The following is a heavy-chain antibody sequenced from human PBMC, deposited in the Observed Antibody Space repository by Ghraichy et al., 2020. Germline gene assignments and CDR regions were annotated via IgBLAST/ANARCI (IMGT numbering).Heavy chain of an antibody. Sequence: ASVKVSCKASGYTFTSYYMHWVRQAPGQGLEWMGIINPSGGSTSYAQKFQGRVTMTRDTSTSTVYMELSSLRSEDTAVYYCARDAHIVVVVAASYWFDPWGQGTLVTVSS. CDR2: INPSGGST. V-gene: IGHV1-46*01. D-gene: IGHD2-15*01. CDR3: ARDAHIVVVVAASYWFDP. J-gene: IGHJ5*02. CDR1: GYTFTSYY.